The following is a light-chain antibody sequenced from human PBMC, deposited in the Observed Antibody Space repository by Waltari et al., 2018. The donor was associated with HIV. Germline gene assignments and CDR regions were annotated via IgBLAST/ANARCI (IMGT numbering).Light chain of an antibody. V-gene: IGLV1-47*01. CDR1: SSNIGSNY. CDR3: AAWDNSLSVLVV. CDR2: RNN. J-gene: IGLJ2*01. Sequence: QSVLTQTPSASGTPGQRVTISCSGSSSNIGSNYEYWYQQLPGTAPKLLIYRNNQRPSGVPDRFSGSKSGTSASLAISGLRSEDEADYYCAAWDNSLSVLVVFGGGTKLTVL.